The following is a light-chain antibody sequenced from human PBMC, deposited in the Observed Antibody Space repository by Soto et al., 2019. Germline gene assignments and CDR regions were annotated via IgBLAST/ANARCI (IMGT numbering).Light chain of an antibody. Sequence: QSALTQPPSVSGSPGQSVTISCTGTSSDVGSYNRVSWYQQPPGTAPKLIIYEVTNRPSGVPVRFSGSKSANMASLTISGLQAEDEADYYCASYTSSRVWVFGGGTNLTVL. V-gene: IGLV2-18*02. J-gene: IGLJ3*02. CDR3: ASYTSSRVWV. CDR1: SSDVGSYNR. CDR2: EVT.